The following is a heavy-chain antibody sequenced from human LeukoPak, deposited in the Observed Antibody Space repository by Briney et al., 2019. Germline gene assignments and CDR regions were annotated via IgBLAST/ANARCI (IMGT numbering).Heavy chain of an antibody. CDR2: ISYDGSNK. V-gene: IGHV3-30*04. J-gene: IGHJ4*02. D-gene: IGHD3-22*01. Sequence: GRSLRLSCAASGFTFSSYAMHWVRQAPGKGLERVAVISYDGSNKYYADSVKGRFTISRDNSKNTLYLQMNSLRAEDTAVYYCARVFYDSSGYSPDYWGQGTLVTVSS. CDR3: ARVFYDSSGYSPDY. CDR1: GFTFSSYA.